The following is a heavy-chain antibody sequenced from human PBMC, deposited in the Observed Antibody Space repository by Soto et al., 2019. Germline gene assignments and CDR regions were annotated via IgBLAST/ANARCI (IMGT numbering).Heavy chain of an antibody. CDR2: INWKSDI. D-gene: IGHD3-16*01. V-gene: IGHV3-9*01. CDR1: WVTFDDNA. J-gene: IGHJ4*02. Sequence: SLRLSCAVAWVTFDDNAMHWVRQAPEKGLEWVSGINWKSDIGYADSVKGRFTISRDNAENSLYLQMNSLRAEDTALYYCAISQDRGGRTTFIYWGQGTQVTVSS. CDR3: AISQDRGGRTTFIY.